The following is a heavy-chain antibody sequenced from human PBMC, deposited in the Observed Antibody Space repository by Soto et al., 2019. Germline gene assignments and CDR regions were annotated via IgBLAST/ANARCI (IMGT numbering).Heavy chain of an antibody. Sequence: EAQLVESGGGLVQPGGSLRLSCEASGFMFGVYWMSWVRQAPGKGLEWVANINDDGSERNYVDSVKGRFTISRDTPNNLLFLQMNSLRDEDTAVYYCAREFYGYYTYGPGYYWGQGTLVAVSS. CDR2: INDDGSER. V-gene: IGHV3-7*01. J-gene: IGHJ4*02. CDR1: GFMFGVYW. D-gene: IGHD3-3*01. CDR3: AREFYGYYTYGPGYY.